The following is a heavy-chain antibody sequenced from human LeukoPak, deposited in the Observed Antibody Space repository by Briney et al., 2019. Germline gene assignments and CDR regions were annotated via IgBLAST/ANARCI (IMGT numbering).Heavy chain of an antibody. D-gene: IGHD3-22*01. V-gene: IGHV3-23*01. CDR3: ARDVPYYYDSSGYYSPFDC. Sequence: GGSLRLSCAASGFTFSTYAMGWVRQAPGKGLEWVSDISGTGGRTYYADSVKGRFTISRDNSKNTVDLLMNSLRAEDTAIYYCARDVPYYYDSSGYYSPFDCWGQGTLVTVSS. CDR2: ISGTGGRT. J-gene: IGHJ4*02. CDR1: GFTFSTYA.